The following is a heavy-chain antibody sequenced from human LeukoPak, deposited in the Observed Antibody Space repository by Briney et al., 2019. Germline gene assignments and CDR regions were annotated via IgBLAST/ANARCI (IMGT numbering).Heavy chain of an antibody. V-gene: IGHV3-30*18. Sequence: PGRSLRLSCAASGFTFSSYGMHWVRQAPGKGLEWVAFIPSDGTKKDYADSVKGRFTISRDNSKNTLFLQMNRLSAEDAAVYYCAKTIPSDDGVIDYWGQGTLVAVSS. CDR1: GFTFSSYG. CDR2: IPSDGTKK. J-gene: IGHJ4*02. D-gene: IGHD1-1*01. CDR3: AKTIPSDDGVIDY.